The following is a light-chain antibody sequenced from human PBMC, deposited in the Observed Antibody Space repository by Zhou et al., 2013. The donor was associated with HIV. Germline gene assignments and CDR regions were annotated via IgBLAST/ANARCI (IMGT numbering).Light chain of an antibody. Sequence: DIQLTQSPSFLSASVGDRVTITCRASQGLTSYLAWYQQKPGKAPKLLIYAASTLQSGVPSRFSGSGSGTEFTLTISSLQPDDSATYYCQQLIDYPVTFSPGTKVDIK. J-gene: IGKJ3*01. V-gene: IGKV1-9*01. CDR3: QQLIDYPVT. CDR1: QGLTSY. CDR2: AAS.